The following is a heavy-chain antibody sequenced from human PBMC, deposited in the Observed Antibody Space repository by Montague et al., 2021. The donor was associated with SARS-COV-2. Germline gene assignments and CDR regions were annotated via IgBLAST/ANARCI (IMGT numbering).Heavy chain of an antibody. CDR2: INHRGSD. V-gene: IGHV4-34*01. CDR1: DGSFSDYS. Sequence: SETRSLTCAVYDGSFSDYSWTWIRQPPGKGLEWIGEINHRGSDNYNPSLKSRVTISVDTSKNQFSLKMTSVTAADTAVYYCARGRQHINMVVVVVTGGEYYFDXWGQGTLVTVSS. D-gene: IGHD3-22*01. CDR3: ARGRQHINMVVVVVTGGEYYFDX. J-gene: IGHJ4*02.